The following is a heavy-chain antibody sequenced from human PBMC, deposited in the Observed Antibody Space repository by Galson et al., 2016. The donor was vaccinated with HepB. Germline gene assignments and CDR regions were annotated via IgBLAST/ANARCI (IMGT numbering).Heavy chain of an antibody. D-gene: IGHD2-15*01. CDR1: GFPFSIYA. CDR2: ILYDGSQK. J-gene: IGHJ4*02. V-gene: IGHV3-30*04. CDR3: GRGPRAITVAATGANLDN. Sequence: SLRLSCAASGFPFSIYAMHWVRQAPGKGLEWVAVILYDGSQKYYADSVEGRITISRDNSKNTLFLQMYSLRVEDTAVYYCGRGPRAITVAATGANLDNWGQGTLVTVSS.